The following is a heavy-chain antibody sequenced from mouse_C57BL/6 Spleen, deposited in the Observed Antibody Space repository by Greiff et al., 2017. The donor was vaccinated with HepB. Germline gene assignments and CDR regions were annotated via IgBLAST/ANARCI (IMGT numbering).Heavy chain of an antibody. CDR1: GYTFTDYE. Sequence: QVQLQQSGAELVRPGASVTLSCKASGYTFTDYEMHWVKQTPVHGLEWIGAIDPETGGTAYNQKFKGKAILTADKSSSTAYMELRSLTSEDSAVYYCTRNWEGYYFDYWGQGTTLTVSS. D-gene: IGHD4-1*01. V-gene: IGHV1-15*01. J-gene: IGHJ2*01. CDR3: TRNWEGYYFDY. CDR2: IDPETGGT.